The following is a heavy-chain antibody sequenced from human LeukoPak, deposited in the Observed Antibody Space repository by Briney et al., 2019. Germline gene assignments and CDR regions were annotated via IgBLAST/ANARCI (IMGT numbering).Heavy chain of an antibody. J-gene: IGHJ4*02. D-gene: IGHD2-2*01. CDR2: INRSGST. V-gene: IGHV4-34*01. CDR3: ARGVYYCSSTSCYYFDY. CDR1: VGAFSGYY. Sequence: SETMSLTCAVYVGAFSGYYCSWIRHPPWKGLEWIGVINRSGSTNYNPSLKSRVTISVDTSKNQFSLKLSSVTAADTAVYYCARGVYYCSSTSCYYFDYWGQGTLVTVSS.